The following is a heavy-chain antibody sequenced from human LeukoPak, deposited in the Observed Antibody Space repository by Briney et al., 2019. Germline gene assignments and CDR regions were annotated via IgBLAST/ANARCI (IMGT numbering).Heavy chain of an antibody. CDR3: ARRQPQLVRSWFDP. J-gene: IGHJ5*02. Sequence: SETLSLTCTVSGGSISSCYWSWMRQPPGKGLEWIGYIYTCRSTNYNPSLKRRVTVLVDASKIQFALKVRSMTAPDTAVDYCARRQPQLVRSWFDPWGQGTLVTVSS. CDR2: IYTCRST. CDR1: GGSISSCY. V-gene: IGHV4-4*09. D-gene: IGHD6-13*01.